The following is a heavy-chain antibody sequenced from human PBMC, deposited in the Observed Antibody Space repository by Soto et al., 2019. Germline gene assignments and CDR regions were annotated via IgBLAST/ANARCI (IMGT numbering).Heavy chain of an antibody. J-gene: IGHJ4*02. CDR2: ISAYNGNT. V-gene: IGHV1-18*01. Sequence: QVQLVQSGAEVKKPGASVKVSCKASGYTFTSYGISWVRQAPGQGLEWMGWISAYNGNTNYAQKLQGRVTMTTDTTXXTAYMELRSRRSDDTAVYYCAPAGWNVNAAYYFDYWGQGTLVTVSS. D-gene: IGHD1-1*01. CDR3: APAGWNVNAAYYFDY. CDR1: GYTFTSYG.